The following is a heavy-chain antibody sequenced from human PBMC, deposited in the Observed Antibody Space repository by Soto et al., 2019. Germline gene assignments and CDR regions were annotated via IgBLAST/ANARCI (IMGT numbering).Heavy chain of an antibody. CDR1: GGSISSGGYS. CDR2: INHSGST. CDR3: ARGRRTAVTIDY. Sequence: PSATLSLTCAVSGGSISSGGYSWSWIRQPPGKGLEWIGEINHSGSTNYNPSLKSRVTISVDTSRNQFSLKLSSVTAADTAVYYCARGRRTAVTIDYWGQGTLVTVSS. D-gene: IGHD4-17*01. V-gene: IGHV4-34*01. J-gene: IGHJ4*02.